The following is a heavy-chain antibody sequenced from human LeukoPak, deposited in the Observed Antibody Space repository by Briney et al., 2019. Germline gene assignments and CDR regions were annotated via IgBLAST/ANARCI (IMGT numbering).Heavy chain of an antibody. D-gene: IGHD5-18*01. J-gene: IGHJ6*04. CDR3: ARRLRGGYSYRMDV. V-gene: IGHV4-34*01. CDR2: INHSGST. Sequence: SETLSLTCAVYGGSFSGYYWSWIRQPPGKGLEWIGEINHSGSTNYNPSLKSRVTISVDTSKNQFSLKLSSVTAADTAVYYCARRLRGGYSYRMDVWGKGTTVTISS. CDR1: GGSFSGYY.